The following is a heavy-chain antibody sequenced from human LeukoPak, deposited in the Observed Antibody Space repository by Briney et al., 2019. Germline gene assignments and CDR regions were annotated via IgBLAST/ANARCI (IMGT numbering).Heavy chain of an antibody. CDR3: ARDSSGWYRFQH. D-gene: IGHD6-19*01. V-gene: IGHV4-61*05. CDR1: GGSISSSSYY. CDR2: IYYSGST. Sequence: SETLSLTCTVSGGSISSSSYYWGWNRQPPGKGLEWIGYIYYSGSTNYNPSLKSRVTISVDTSKNQFSLKLSSVTAADTAVYYCARDSSGWYRFQHWGQGTLVTVSS. J-gene: IGHJ1*01.